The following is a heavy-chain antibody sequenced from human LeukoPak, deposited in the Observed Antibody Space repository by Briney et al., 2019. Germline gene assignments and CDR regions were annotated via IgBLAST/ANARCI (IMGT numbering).Heavy chain of an antibody. CDR1: GITFSSYG. V-gene: IGHV3-33*01. J-gene: IGHJ4*02. Sequence: GGSLRLSCAASGITFSSYGMHWVRQAPGKGLEWVAVIWYDGSNKYYADSVKGRFTISRDNSKNTLYLQMNSLRAEDTAVYYCARAYYYDSSGYFDYWGQGTLVTVSS. CDR2: IWYDGSNK. CDR3: ARAYYYDSSGYFDY. D-gene: IGHD3-22*01.